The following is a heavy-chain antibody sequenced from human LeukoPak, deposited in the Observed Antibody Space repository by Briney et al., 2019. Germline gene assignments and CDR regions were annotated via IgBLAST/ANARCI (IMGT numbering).Heavy chain of an antibody. V-gene: IGHV3-48*03. CDR1: GFTFSNSA. D-gene: IGHD2-15*01. CDR2: ISSSGSTI. CDR3: ARSAGLLGLDY. Sequence: QPGGSLRLSCAASGFTFSNSAMSWVRQAPGKGLEWVSYISSSGSTIYYADSVKGRFTISRDNAKNSLYLQMNSLRAEDTAVYYCARSAGLLGLDYWGQGTLVTVSS. J-gene: IGHJ4*02.